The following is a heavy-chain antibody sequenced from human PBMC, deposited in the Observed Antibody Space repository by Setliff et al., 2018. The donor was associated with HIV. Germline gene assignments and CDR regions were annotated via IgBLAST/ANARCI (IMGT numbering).Heavy chain of an antibody. CDR2: VNHNGNI. J-gene: IGHJ3*02. Sequence: SETLSLTCGLNGVPFSDYYWNRIRQSPGKGLEWIVEVNHNGNINYNPSLQSRVTISVDMSKNQFSLNLNSVTAADTAVYYCARGQGCGGGCHYAFEMWGQGTMVTVSS. CDR3: ARGQGCGGGCHYAFEM. CDR1: GVPFSDYY. V-gene: IGHV4-34*01. D-gene: IGHD2-21*02.